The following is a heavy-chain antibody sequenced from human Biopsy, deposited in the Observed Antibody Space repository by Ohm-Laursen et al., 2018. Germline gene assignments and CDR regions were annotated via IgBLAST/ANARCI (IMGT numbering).Heavy chain of an antibody. V-gene: IGHV4-31*01. J-gene: IGHJ5*02. D-gene: IGHD3-22*01. CDR3: ARGDYFDSNGYFWFDP. Sequence: SQTLSLTCIVSGDSVTKYYWSWIRQRPGKGLEWIGYIFNSANTYYNPSLKNLITISGDTSKNQFSLKMNSVTAADTAVYYCARGDYFDSNGYFWFDPWGQGTLVTVSS. CDR1: GDSVTKYY. CDR2: IFNSANT.